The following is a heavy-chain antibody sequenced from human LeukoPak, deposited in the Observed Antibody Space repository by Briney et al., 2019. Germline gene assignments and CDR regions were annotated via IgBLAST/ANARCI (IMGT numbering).Heavy chain of an antibody. CDR3: ARTSGYCSGGSCYWFDP. CDR1: GGSFSGYY. D-gene: IGHD2-15*01. J-gene: IGHJ5*02. CDR2: INHSGST. V-gene: IGHV4-34*01. Sequence: PSETLSLTCAVYGGSFSGYYWSWIRQPPGKGLEWIGEINHSGSTNYNPSLKSRVTISVDTSKNQFSLKLSSVTAADTAVYYCARTSGYCSGGSCYWFDPWGQGTLVTVSS.